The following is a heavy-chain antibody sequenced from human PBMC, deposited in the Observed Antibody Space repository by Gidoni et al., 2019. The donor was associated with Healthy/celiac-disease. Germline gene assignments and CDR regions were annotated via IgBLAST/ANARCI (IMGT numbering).Heavy chain of an antibody. CDR3: ARDDGDFWSGYDY. CDR2: ISSSSSYI. V-gene: IGHV3-21*01. CDR1: GVTFSSYS. Sequence: EVQLVESGGGLVKPGGSLRPSWAASGVTFSSYSMNWVRQAPGKGLEWVSSISSSSSYIYYADSVKGRFTISRDNAKNSLYLQMNSLRAEDTAVYYCARDDGDFWSGYDYWGQGTLVTVSS. J-gene: IGHJ4*02. D-gene: IGHD3-3*01.